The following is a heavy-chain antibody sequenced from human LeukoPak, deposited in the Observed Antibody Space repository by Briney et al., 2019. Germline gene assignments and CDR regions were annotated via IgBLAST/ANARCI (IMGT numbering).Heavy chain of an antibody. CDR1: GESISNSRHY. Sequence: SETLSLTCTVSGESISNSRHYWSWIRQPAGKGLEWIGRISSSGSTNYNPSLKSRVTMSVDTSKNQFSLKLSSVTAADTAVYYCASAGYYGSGSYYYMDVWGKGTTVTISS. CDR2: ISSSGST. V-gene: IGHV4-61*02. CDR3: ASAGYYGSGSYYYMDV. D-gene: IGHD3-10*01. J-gene: IGHJ6*03.